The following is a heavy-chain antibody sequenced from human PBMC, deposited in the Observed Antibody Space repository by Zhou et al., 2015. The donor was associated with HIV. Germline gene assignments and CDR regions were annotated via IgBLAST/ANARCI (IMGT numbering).Heavy chain of an antibody. J-gene: IGHJ6*02. CDR1: GFTFSNTW. V-gene: IGHV3-15*01. D-gene: IGHD4-23*01. CDR3: CTSRWHLIDV. Sequence: VQLVQSGGGVVQPGGSLRLACAASGFTFSNTWMSWVRQAPGKGLEWVGRIKSKIDGGTPDYAAPVKGRFTISRDDSKTILYLQMNSLKNEDTAVYYCCTSRWHLIDVCGQGDHGHRLL. CDR2: IKSKIDGGTP.